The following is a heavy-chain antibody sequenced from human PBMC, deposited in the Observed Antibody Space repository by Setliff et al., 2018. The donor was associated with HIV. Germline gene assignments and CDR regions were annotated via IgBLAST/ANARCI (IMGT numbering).Heavy chain of an antibody. J-gene: IGHJ4*02. CDR3: ARSYDSSGYYYVFDY. D-gene: IGHD3-22*01. CDR1: GGSFSAYY. V-gene: IGHV4-34*01. Sequence: SETLSLTCAVYGGSFSAYYWSWIRQPPGKGLEWIGIIYRSGSTYYNPSLKSRVTISIDTSRNQFSLNLSSVTAADTAVYYCARSYDSSGYYYVFDYWGQGTLVTVSS. CDR2: IYRSGST.